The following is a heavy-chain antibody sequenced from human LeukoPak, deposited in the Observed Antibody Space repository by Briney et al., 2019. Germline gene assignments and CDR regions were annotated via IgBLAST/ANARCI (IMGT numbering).Heavy chain of an antibody. D-gene: IGHD3-10*01. CDR2: IGRDGSEI. J-gene: IGHJ4*02. V-gene: IGHV3-7*01. Sequence: PGGSLRLSCVASGFIFSSYWMSWVRQAPGKGLEWVANIGRDGSEIKYVDSVKGRFSISRDNAKNSLDLQINSLRAEDTAVYYCARDLRGRVDYWGQGTLVTVSS. CDR1: GFIFSSYW. CDR3: ARDLRGRVDY.